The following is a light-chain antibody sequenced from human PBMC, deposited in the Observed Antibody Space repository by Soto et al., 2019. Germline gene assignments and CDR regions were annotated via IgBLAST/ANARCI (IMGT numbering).Light chain of an antibody. Sequence: QSALTQPPSASGTPGQRVTISCSGSSSNIGSNTINWYQQLPGTAPKLLIYGNNQRSSGVPDRLSGSKSGTSASLAISGLQSEDEADYYCAAWDDSLNALVFGGGTKLTVL. V-gene: IGLV1-44*01. CDR1: SSNIGSNT. J-gene: IGLJ3*02. CDR2: GNN. CDR3: AAWDDSLNALV.